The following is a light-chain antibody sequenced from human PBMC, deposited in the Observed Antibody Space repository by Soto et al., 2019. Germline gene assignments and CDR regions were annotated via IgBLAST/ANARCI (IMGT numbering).Light chain of an antibody. CDR3: QQYGSSPYT. CDR2: DAS. CDR1: LSVSSSY. J-gene: IGKJ2*01. Sequence: EIVLTQSPGTLSLSPGERATLSCRASLSVSSSYLAWYQQKPGQAPRLLIYDASSRATGIPDRFSGSGSGTDFTLTISRLEPEDFAVYYCQQYGSSPYTVGQGTKLEIK. V-gene: IGKV3-20*01.